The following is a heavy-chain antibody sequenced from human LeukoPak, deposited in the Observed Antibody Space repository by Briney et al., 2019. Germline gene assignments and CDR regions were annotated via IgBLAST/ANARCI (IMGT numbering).Heavy chain of an antibody. D-gene: IGHD1-20*01. CDR3: ARGLTGIVYYYYYMDV. J-gene: IGHJ6*03. Sequence: SEALSLICAVYGGSFSGYYWSCIREPPGKGLEWSGEINHSGSTNYNPSLKSRVTISVDTSKNQFSLKLSSVTAADTAVYYCARGLTGIVYYYYYMDVWGKGTTVTVSS. CDR2: INHSGST. CDR1: GGSFSGYY. V-gene: IGHV4-34*01.